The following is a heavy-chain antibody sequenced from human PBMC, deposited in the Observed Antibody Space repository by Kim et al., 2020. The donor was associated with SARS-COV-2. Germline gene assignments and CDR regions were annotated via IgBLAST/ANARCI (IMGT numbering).Heavy chain of an antibody. Sequence: SLKSRVTISVDTSKNQFSLKLSSVTAADTAVYYCARELGSGSYYVHAFDIWGQGTMVTVSS. J-gene: IGHJ3*02. CDR3: ARELGSGSYYVHAFDI. D-gene: IGHD3-10*01. V-gene: IGHV4-59*01.